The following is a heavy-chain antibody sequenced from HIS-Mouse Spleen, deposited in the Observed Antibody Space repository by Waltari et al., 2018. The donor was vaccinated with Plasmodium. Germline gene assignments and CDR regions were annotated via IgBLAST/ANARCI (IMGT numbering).Heavy chain of an antibody. CDR2: IDWDDDK. CDR3: ARTTYSSSSAKYYYYGMDV. V-gene: IGHV2-70*15. D-gene: IGHD6-6*01. J-gene: IGHJ6*02. Sequence: QVTLRESGPALVKPTQTLTLTCTFSGFSLSTSGMCVTWLRQPPAKALEWLARIDWDDDKYYSTSLKTRLTISKDTSKNQVVLTMTNMDPVDTATYYCARTTYSSSSAKYYYYGMDVWGQGTTVTVSS. CDR1: GFSLSTSGMC.